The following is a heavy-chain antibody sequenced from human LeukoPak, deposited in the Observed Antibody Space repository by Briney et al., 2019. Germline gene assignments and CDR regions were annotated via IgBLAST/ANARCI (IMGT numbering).Heavy chain of an antibody. V-gene: IGHV4-39*01. CDR3: ASSSGYDDPVGY. CDR1: GGSISSSSYY. D-gene: IGHD5-12*01. Sequence: SETLSLTCTVSGGSISSSSYYWGWIRQPPGQGLEWIGSIYYSGSTYYNPSLKSRVTISVDTSKNQFSLKLSSVTAADTAVYYCASSSGYDDPVGYWGQGTLVTVSS. J-gene: IGHJ4*02. CDR2: IYYSGST.